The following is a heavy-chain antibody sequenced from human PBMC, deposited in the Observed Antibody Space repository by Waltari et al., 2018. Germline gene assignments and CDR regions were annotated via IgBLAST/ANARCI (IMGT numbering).Heavy chain of an antibody. CDR3: ATVRAAYYMDV. CDR1: GYTFTSYD. J-gene: IGHJ6*03. CDR2: MNPNSGNT. D-gene: IGHD6-13*01. V-gene: IGHV1-8*01. Sequence: QVQLVQSGAEVKKPGASVKVSCKASGYTFTSYDINWVRQATGQGLEWMGWMNPNSGNTGYAQKFQGRVTITADTSTDTAYMELSSLRSEDTAVYYCATVRAAYYMDVWGKGTTVTVSS.